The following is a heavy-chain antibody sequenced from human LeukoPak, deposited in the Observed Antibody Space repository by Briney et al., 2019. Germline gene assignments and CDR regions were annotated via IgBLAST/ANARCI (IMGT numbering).Heavy chain of an antibody. D-gene: IGHD2-2*01. CDR2: MNLNSGNT. CDR1: GYTFTSYD. Sequence: ASVKVSCKASGYTFTSYDINWVRQAAGQGLEWMGWMNLNSGNTGYAQKFQGRVTMTRKTSISTAYMELSSLRSEDTAVYYCARVRGPSKGILDIVVVPAANARTFDPWGQGTMVTVSS. V-gene: IGHV1-8*01. CDR3: ARVRGPSKGILDIVVVPAANARTFDP. J-gene: IGHJ5*02.